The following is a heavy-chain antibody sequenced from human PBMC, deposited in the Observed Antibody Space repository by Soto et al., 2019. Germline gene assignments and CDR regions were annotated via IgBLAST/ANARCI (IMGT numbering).Heavy chain of an antibody. D-gene: IGHD6-19*01. CDR2: IYHGGTT. CDR3: ARVHVMVVAGSTFDY. CDR1: GDSIDTSSYC. Sequence: SETLSLTCTVSGDSIDTSSYCWGWIRQPPGKGSERIASIYHGGTTFYNPSLKSRITISVDTSNNQFSLKLTSVTAADTSLFYCARVHVMVVAGSTFDYWGHGTLVTVSS. J-gene: IGHJ4*01. V-gene: IGHV4-39*07.